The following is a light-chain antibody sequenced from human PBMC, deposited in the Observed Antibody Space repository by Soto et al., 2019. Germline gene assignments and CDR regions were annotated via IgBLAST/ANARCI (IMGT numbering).Light chain of an antibody. CDR2: KAS. V-gene: IGKV1-5*03. J-gene: IGKJ1*01. CDR1: QSISSW. Sequence: DIQMTQSPSTLSASVGDRVTITCRASQSISSWLAWYQQKPGKAPKLLIYKASSLESGVPSRFSGRGSGTEFTLTISSLQPEDFATYYCQQYNNYWTFGQGTKVEI. CDR3: QQYNNYWT.